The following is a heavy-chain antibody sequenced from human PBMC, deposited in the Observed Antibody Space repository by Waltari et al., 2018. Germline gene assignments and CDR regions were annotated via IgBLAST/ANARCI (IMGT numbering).Heavy chain of an antibody. CDR3: ARDRGGGLYLDS. V-gene: IGHV4-4*02. J-gene: IGHJ4*02. CDR1: GDSMISNYF. D-gene: IGHD2-15*01. Sequence: QLQLQESGPGLVKPSGTLSLTCVVSGDSMISNYFWCWVRQSPEKGLGWIGQVKRGGGTNYSPSFASRVIMSLDTSINHFSLNMHSATAADTAVYYCARDRGGGLYLDSWGRGILVSVS. CDR2: VKRGGGT.